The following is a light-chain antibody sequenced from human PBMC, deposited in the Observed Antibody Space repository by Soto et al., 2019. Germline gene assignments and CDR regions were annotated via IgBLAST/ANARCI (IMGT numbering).Light chain of an antibody. CDR1: SSDVGGYNY. J-gene: IGLJ2*01. CDR3: SSYTSSSPVV. CDR2: DVS. Sequence: QSALTQPASVSGSPGQSITISCTGTSSDVGGYNYVSWYQQHPGKAPKLMIYDVSNRPSGISNRFSGSKSVNTASLTISGLQAEDEAEYYCSSYTSSSPVVFGGGTKLTVL. V-gene: IGLV2-14*01.